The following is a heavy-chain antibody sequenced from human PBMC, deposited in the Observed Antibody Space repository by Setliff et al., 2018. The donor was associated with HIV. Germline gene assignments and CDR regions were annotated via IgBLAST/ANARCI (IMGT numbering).Heavy chain of an antibody. Sequence: PGESLKISCKASGYSFTNYWIGWVRQMPGKGLEWMGIIYPGDSDTRYSPSFQGQVTISADKSISTAYLQWSSLKASDTAMYYCARCSSSWPRILYYMDVWGKGTTVIVSS. CDR2: IYPGDSDT. D-gene: IGHD2-2*01. CDR1: GYSFTNYW. CDR3: ARCSSSWPRILYYMDV. J-gene: IGHJ6*03. V-gene: IGHV5-51*01.